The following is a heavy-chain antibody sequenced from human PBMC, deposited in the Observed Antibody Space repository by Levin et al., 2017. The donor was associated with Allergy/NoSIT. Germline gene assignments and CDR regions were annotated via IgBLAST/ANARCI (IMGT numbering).Heavy chain of an antibody. CDR3: ARDLARKSDYGSGSFGY. D-gene: IGHD3-10*01. J-gene: IGHJ4*02. CDR2: ISAYNGNT. Sequence: GESLKISCQASGYTFTSYGISWVRQAPGQGLEWMGWISAYNGNTNYAQKLQGRVTMTTDTSTSTAYMELRSLRSDDTAVYYCARDLARKSDYGSGSFGYWGQGTLVTVSS. CDR1: GYTFTSYG. V-gene: IGHV1-18*01.